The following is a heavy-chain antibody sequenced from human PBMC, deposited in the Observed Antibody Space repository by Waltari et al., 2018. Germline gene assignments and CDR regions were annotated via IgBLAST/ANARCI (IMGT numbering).Heavy chain of an antibody. CDR3: AKDLIAAATGSDY. CDR1: GFPFSNYG. CDR2: IWYDGNKK. V-gene: IGHV3-30*18. J-gene: IGHJ4*02. D-gene: IGHD6-13*01. Sequence: QVLLVESGGGVVQPGRSLRLSCAASGFPFSNYGMHWVRQAPGKGLEWVAGIWYDGNKKYYADSVKGRFTISRDNSKNTLYLQMNSLRPEDTAIYYCAKDLIAAATGSDYWGQGTLVTVSS.